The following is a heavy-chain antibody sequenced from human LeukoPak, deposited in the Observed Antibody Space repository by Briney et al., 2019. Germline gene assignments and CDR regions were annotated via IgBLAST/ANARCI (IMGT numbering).Heavy chain of an antibody. CDR3: TRYYDFWGIFDY. CDR2: IRTKADGGTT. Sequence: GGSLRLSCTASGFTFGDYAMSWVRQAPGKGLEWLGFIRTKADGGTTEYAASVKGRFTLSRDDSKSIAYLQMNSLKTEDIAVYYCTRYYDFWGIFDYWGQGTLVTVSS. V-gene: IGHV3-49*04. CDR1: GFTFGDYA. J-gene: IGHJ4*02. D-gene: IGHD3-3*01.